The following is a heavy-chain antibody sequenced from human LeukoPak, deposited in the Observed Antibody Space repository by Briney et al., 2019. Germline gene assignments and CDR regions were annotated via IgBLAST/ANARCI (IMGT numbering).Heavy chain of an antibody. J-gene: IGHJ6*02. CDR2: IYSGGST. V-gene: IGHV3-53*04. CDR1: GFTVSSNY. Sequence: GGSLRLSCAASGFTVSSNYMSWVRQAPGKGLEWVSVIYSGGSTYYADSVKGRFTISRHNSKNTLYLQMNSLRAEDTAVYYCAKMAKVRGVIIDYGMDVLGQGTTVTVSS. D-gene: IGHD3-10*01. CDR3: AKMAKVRGVIIDYGMDV.